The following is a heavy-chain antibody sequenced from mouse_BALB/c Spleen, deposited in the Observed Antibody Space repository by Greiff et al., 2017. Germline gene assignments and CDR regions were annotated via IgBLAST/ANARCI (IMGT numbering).Heavy chain of an antibody. Sequence: QQSGAELVRPGTSVKVSCKASGYAFTNYLIEWVKQRPGQGLEWIGVINPGSGGTNYNEKFKGKATLTADKSSSTAYMQLSSLTSDDSAVYFCAGVRGNYYAMDYWGQGTSVTVSS. CDR3: AGVRGNYYAMDY. D-gene: IGHD2-14*01. J-gene: IGHJ4*01. CDR1: GYAFTNYL. CDR2: INPGSGGT. V-gene: IGHV1-54*01.